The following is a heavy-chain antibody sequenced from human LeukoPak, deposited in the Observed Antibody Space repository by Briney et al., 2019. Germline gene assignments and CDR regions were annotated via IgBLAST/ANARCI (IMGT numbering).Heavy chain of an antibody. V-gene: IGHV3-7*01. D-gene: IGHD2-2*01. Sequence: GGSLRLSCAASGFTFRIYWMNWVRRAPGKGLEWLANIKQDGSDKNYVDSVKGRFIISRDNAKNSLYLQMNSLRAEDTAVYYCARGYCTGSSCSRSYWGQGTLVTVSS. CDR3: ARGYCTGSSCSRSY. CDR2: IKQDGSDK. J-gene: IGHJ4*02. CDR1: GFTFRIYW.